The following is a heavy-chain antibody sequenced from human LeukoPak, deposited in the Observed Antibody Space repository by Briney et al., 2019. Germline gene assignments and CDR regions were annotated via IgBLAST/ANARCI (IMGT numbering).Heavy chain of an antibody. Sequence: SETLSLTCAVHGGSFSGYYWSWIRQPPGKGLEWIGEINHSGSTNYNPSLKSRVTISVDTSKNQFSLKLSSVTAADTAVYYCARASIAAAGVNWFDPWGQGTLVTVSS. CDR2: INHSGST. J-gene: IGHJ5*02. CDR1: GGSFSGYY. CDR3: ARASIAAAGVNWFDP. D-gene: IGHD6-13*01. V-gene: IGHV4-34*01.